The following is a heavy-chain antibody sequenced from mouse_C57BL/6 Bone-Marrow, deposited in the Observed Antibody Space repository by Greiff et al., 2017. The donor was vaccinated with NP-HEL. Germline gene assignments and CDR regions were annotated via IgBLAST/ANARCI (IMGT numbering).Heavy chain of an antibody. CDR1: GYTFTDYY. D-gene: IGHD1-1*01. CDR3: ARGGYGNYFDY. Sequence: EVKLQQSGPVLVKPGASVKMSCKASGYTFTDYYMNWVKQSHGKSLEWIGVINPYNGGTSYNQKFKGKATLTVDKSSSTAYMELNSLTSEDSAVYYCARGGYGNYFDYWGQGTTLTVSS. J-gene: IGHJ2*01. V-gene: IGHV1-19*01. CDR2: INPYNGGT.